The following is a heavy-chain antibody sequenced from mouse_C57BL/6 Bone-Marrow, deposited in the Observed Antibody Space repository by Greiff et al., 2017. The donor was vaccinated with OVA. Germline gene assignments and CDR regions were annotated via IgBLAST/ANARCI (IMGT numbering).Heavy chain of an antibody. J-gene: IGHJ4*01. CDR3: ASDGCSYAMDY. V-gene: IGHV1-55*01. CDR1: GYTFTSYW. Sequence: QVQLQQPGAELVKPGASVKLSCKASGYTFTSYWMPWVKQRPGQGLEWIGDIYPSNGGTNYNEKFKSKATLTVDTSSSTAYMQLSSLTSEDSAVYYCASDGCSYAMDYWGQGTSVTVSS. CDR2: IYPSNGGT. D-gene: IGHD2-3*01.